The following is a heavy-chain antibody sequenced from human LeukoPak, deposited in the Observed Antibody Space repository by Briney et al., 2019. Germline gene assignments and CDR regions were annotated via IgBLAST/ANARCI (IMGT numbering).Heavy chain of an antibody. J-gene: IGHJ2*01. CDR3: ARDRYYYNYEAFV. CDR2: IKQDGGEK. Sequence: PGGSLRLSCAASGFTFSSYEMNWVRQAPGRGLEWVSNIKQDGGEKLYVDSVKGRFTISRDNAKNSVFLQMNSLRVEDTAVYFCARDRYYYNYEAFVWGRGAQVIVSS. V-gene: IGHV3-7*01. CDR1: GFTFSSYE. D-gene: IGHD3-10*01.